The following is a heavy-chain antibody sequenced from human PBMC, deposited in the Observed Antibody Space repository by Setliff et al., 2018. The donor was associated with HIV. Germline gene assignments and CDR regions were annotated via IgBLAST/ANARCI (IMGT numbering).Heavy chain of an antibody. V-gene: IGHV4-39*01. J-gene: IGHJ5*02. CDR3: ARRSDWFDP. CDR2: ISCTGST. Sequence: PSETLSLTCTVPGGSINRSNYYWGWIRQPPGKGLEWIGTISCTGSTYYDPSLKSRVTISLDTSKNQFFLKLSSVTAPDTAVYYCARRSDWFDPWGQGTLVTVSS. CDR1: GGSINRSNYY.